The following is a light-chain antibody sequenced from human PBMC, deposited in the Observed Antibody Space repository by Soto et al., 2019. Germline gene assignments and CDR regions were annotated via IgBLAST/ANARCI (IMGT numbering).Light chain of an antibody. V-gene: IGKV3-20*01. CDR3: QQYGSSVPIT. CDR2: GAS. CDR1: QSVSRNY. Sequence: QSPGTLSLSPGETATLSCRASQSVSRNYLAWYQQKPGQAPRLLIYGASSRATGVPDRFSGSGSGTDFTLTISRLEPEDFAVYYCQQYGSSVPITFGQGTRLRL. J-gene: IGKJ5*01.